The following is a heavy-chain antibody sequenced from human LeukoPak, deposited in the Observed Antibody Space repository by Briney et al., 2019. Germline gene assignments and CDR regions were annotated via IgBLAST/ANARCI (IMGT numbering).Heavy chain of an antibody. CDR1: GGTFRTDA. D-gene: IGHD1-7*01. Sequence: ASVKVSCKASGGTFRTDAIAWIRQAPGEGLEWVGGIIPFIGAPNFAQRFHGRVTITADETTSTVYMELSSLRSEDTAVYYCAREVITETTLGWFDPWGQGTLITVPS. CDR2: IIPFIGAP. J-gene: IGHJ5*02. CDR3: AREVITETTLGWFDP. V-gene: IGHV1-69*13.